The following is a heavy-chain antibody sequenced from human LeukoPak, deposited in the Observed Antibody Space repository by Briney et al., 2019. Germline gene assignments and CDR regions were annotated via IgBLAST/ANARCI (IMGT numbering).Heavy chain of an antibody. CDR1: GFTFSSYA. D-gene: IGHD6-13*01. V-gene: IGHV3-23*01. CDR2: IGGSGGST. CDR3: AKDSGQQQLVPFWFDP. J-gene: IGHJ5*02. Sequence: GGSLRLSCAASGFTFSSYAMSWVRQAPGKGLEWVSAIGGSGGSTYYADSVKGRFTISRDNSKNTLYLQMNSLRAEDTAVYYCAKDSGQQQLVPFWFDPWGQGTLVTVSS.